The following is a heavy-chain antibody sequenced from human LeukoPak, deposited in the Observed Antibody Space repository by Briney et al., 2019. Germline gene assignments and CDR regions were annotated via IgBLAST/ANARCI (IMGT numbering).Heavy chain of an antibody. CDR2: ISANNGNT. D-gene: IGHD6-25*01. V-gene: IGHV1-18*01. CDR3: ARDQEGAGDSGHYYYYYGMDV. Sequence: ASVKVSCKASGYTFTSYGISWVRQAPGQGLEWMGWISANNGNTNYAQKVQGRVTMTTDTSTSTAYMELRSLRSDDTAVYYCARDQEGAGDSGHYYYYYGMDVWGQGTTVTVSS. CDR1: GYTFTSYG. J-gene: IGHJ6*02.